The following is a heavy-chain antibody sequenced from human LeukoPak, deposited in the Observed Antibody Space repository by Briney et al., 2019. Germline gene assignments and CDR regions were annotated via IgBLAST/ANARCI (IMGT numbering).Heavy chain of an antibody. CDR2: INSDGSST. CDR1: GFTFSSYW. D-gene: IGHD2-8*02. CDR3: ARDQIYCTGGYCYFDY. V-gene: IGHV3-74*01. Sequence: GGSLRLSCAASGFTFSSYWMHWVRQAPGKGLVWVSRINSDGSSTSYADSVKGRFTISRDNAKNTLYLQMNSMRAEDTAVYYCARDQIYCTGGYCYFDYWGQGTLVTVSS. J-gene: IGHJ4*02.